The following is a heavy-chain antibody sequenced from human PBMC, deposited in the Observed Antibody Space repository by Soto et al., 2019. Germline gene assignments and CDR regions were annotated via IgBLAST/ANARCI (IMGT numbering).Heavy chain of an antibody. CDR2: ISGSGGST. J-gene: IGHJ4*02. D-gene: IGHD6-13*01. CDR3: AKVWDIAAAGTFDY. CDR1: GFTFSSYA. V-gene: IGHV3-23*01. Sequence: PGGSLRLACAASGFTFSSYAMSWVRQSPGKGLEWVSAISGSGGSTYYADSVKGRFTISRDNSKNTLYLQMNSLRAEDTAVYYCAKVWDIAAAGTFDYWGQGTLVTVSS.